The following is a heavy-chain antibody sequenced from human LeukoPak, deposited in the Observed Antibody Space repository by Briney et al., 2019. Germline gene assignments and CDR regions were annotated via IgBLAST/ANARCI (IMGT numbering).Heavy chain of an antibody. V-gene: IGHV3-21*01. CDR1: GFTISSYS. CDR3: ARDSGWYGMGVFDY. Sequence: KPGGSLRLSCAVSGFTISSYSMNWVRQAPGKGLEWVSSISSSSSYMYYADSVKGRFTISRDNAKNSLYLQMNSLRAEDTAVYYCARDSGWYGMGVFDYWGQGTLVTVSS. D-gene: IGHD6-19*01. J-gene: IGHJ4*02. CDR2: ISSSSSYM.